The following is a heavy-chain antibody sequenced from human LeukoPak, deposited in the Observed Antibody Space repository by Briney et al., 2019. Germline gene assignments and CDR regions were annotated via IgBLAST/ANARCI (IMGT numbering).Heavy chain of an antibody. Sequence: GGSLRLSCAASGFTFSSYAMSWVRQAPGKGLEWVSAICGSGSSTYYADAVKGRFTISRDNSKNSLYLQMNSLRAEDTTVYYCAKEAYCSTTSCSRHYSHHWGQGTLVTASS. J-gene: IGHJ1*01. V-gene: IGHV3-23*01. CDR2: ICGSGSST. CDR1: GFTFSSYA. CDR3: AKEAYCSTTSCSRHYSHH. D-gene: IGHD2-2*01.